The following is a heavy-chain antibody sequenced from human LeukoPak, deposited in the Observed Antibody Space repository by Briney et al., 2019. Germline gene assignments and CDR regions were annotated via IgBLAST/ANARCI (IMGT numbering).Heavy chain of an antibody. D-gene: IGHD3-22*01. CDR1: GGTFSSYA. V-gene: IGHV1-69*01. Sequence: SVKVSFKASGGTFSSYAISWVRQAPGQGLEWMGGIIPIFGTANYAQKFQGRVTITADESTSTAYMELSSLRSEDTAVYYCARIGGITMIDAYFDYWGQGTLVTVSS. CDR2: IIPIFGTA. CDR3: ARIGGITMIDAYFDY. J-gene: IGHJ4*02.